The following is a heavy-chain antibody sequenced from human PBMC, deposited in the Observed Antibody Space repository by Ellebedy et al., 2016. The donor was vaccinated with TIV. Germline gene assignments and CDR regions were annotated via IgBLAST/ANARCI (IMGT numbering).Heavy chain of an antibody. CDR3: ARDRGGTAMVPWYYYGMDV. CDR1: GFTFSDNY. Sequence: GESLKIPCAASGFTFSDNYMSWIRQAPGQGLEWVSYILSRGSTIYYADSVKGRFTISRDNAKNSLYLQMNSLRAEDTAVYYCARDRGGTAMVPWYYYGMDVWGQGTMVTVSS. J-gene: IGHJ6*02. CDR2: ILSRGSTI. D-gene: IGHD5-18*01. V-gene: IGHV3-11*04.